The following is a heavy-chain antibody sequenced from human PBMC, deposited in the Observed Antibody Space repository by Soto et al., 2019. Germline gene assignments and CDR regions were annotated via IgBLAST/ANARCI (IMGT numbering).Heavy chain of an antibody. D-gene: IGHD3-10*01. CDR2: IYYSGST. J-gene: IGHJ4*02. CDR3: ARGRRHRGRPFDY. V-gene: IGHV4-30-4*01. CDR1: GGSISSGDYY. Sequence: SETLSLTCTVSGGSISSGDYYWSWIRQPPGKGLEWIGYIYYSGSTYYNPSLKSRVTISVDTSKNQFSLKLSSVTAADTAVYYCARGRRHRGRPFDYWGQGTLVTVSS.